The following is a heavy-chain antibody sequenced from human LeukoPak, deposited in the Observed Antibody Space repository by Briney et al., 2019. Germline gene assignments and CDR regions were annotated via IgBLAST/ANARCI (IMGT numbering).Heavy chain of an antibody. V-gene: IGHV4-59*01. CDR1: GGSISSYY. Sequence: SETLSLTCTVSGGSISSYYWSWIRQPPGKGLEWIGYIYYSGSTNYNPSLNSRVTISVDTSKNQFSLNLSSVTAADTAVYYCARVRRGGFFDYWGQGTLVTVSS. CDR2: IYYSGST. CDR3: ARVRRGGFFDY. J-gene: IGHJ4*02. D-gene: IGHD3-10*01.